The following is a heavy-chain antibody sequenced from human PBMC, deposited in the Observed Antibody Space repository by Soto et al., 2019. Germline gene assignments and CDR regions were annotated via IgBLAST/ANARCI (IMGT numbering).Heavy chain of an antibody. CDR2: INPNSGGT. V-gene: IGHV1-2*02. J-gene: IGHJ4*02. CDR3: ARVGYCSGGSVVCLDY. Sequence: QVQLVQSGAEVKKPGASVKVSCKASGYTFTGYYMHWVRQAPGQGLEWMGWINPNSGGTNYAQKFQGRVTMTRDTSISTAYMELSRLRSDNTAVYYCARVGYCSGGSVVCLDYWGQGTLVTVSS. D-gene: IGHD2-15*01. CDR1: GYTFTGYY.